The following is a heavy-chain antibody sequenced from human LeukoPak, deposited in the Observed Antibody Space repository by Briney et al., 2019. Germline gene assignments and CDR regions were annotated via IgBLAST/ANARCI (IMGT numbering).Heavy chain of an antibody. V-gene: IGHV4-61*02. D-gene: IGHD2-2*01. Sequence: SETLSHTCTVSGGSISSSSYYWSWVRQPAGKGLEWIGRIYASGSTNYNPSLKSRVTISLDTSKNQLSLKLASVTAADTAVYYCAGAPAGSLNWLSPLDYWGQGTLVTVSS. CDR3: AGAPAGSLNWLSPLDY. CDR2: IYASGST. CDR1: GGSISSSSYY. J-gene: IGHJ4*02.